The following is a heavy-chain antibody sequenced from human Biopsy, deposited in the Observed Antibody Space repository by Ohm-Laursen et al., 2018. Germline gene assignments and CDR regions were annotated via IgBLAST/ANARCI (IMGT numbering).Heavy chain of an antibody. Sequence: ASVKVSCKASGYTFTDYFLHWVRQAPGQGPEWMGWISPSSGGPTYAQTFQGRVTMIRDTSATTGYMELSSLRSDDTAVYYCARDIMNPIGGLVARSDVFDVWGQGTMVTVSS. CDR2: ISPSSGGP. CDR1: GYTFTDYF. CDR3: ARDIMNPIGGLVARSDVFDV. V-gene: IGHV1-2*02. J-gene: IGHJ3*01. D-gene: IGHD3-16*02.